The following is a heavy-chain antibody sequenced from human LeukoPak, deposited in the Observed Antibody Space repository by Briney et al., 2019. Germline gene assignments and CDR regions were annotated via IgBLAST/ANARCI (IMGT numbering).Heavy chain of an antibody. CDR1: GYTFTGYY. CDR2: INPNSGGT. J-gene: IGHJ4*02. CDR3: ARAVDYYGSGSYYNPLDY. V-gene: IGHV1-2*02. Sequence: ASVKVSCKASGYTFTGYYMHWVRQAPGQGLEWMGWINPNSGGTNYARKFQGRVTMTRDTSISTAYMELSRLRSDDTAVYYCARAVDYYGSGSYYNPLDYWGQGTLVTVSS. D-gene: IGHD3-10*01.